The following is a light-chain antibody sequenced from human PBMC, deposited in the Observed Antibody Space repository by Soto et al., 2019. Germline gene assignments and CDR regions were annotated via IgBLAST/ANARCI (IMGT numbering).Light chain of an antibody. Sequence: EVVLTQSPGTLSLSPGERATLSCRASQSVTNNYLAWVQQRPGQSPRLIIYVASTRATGIPDRFSGSGSGKDFTLTISRLEPEDFAVYYCQQYGSSRKTFGQGTKVEIK. V-gene: IGKV3-20*01. J-gene: IGKJ1*01. CDR3: QQYGSSRKT. CDR2: VAS. CDR1: QSVTNNY.